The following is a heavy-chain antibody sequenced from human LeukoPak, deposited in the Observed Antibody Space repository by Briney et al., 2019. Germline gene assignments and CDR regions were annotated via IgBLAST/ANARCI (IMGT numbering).Heavy chain of an antibody. CDR3: ARDGNWGSLRGAFDI. CDR2: INPNSGGS. D-gene: IGHD7-27*01. CDR1: GYTFTVYY. V-gene: IGHV1-2*02. Sequence: ASVTVSCKASGYTFTVYYLHWVRQAPGQGLEWMGWINPNSGGSNYAQKFQGRVTMTRDTSISTAYMELSRLRSDDTAVYYCARDGNWGSLRGAFDIWGQGTIVTVSS. J-gene: IGHJ3*02.